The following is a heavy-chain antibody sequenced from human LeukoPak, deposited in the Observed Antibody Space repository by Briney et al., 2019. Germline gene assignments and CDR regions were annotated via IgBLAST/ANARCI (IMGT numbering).Heavy chain of an antibody. J-gene: IGHJ3*02. Sequence: SETLSLTCTVSGGSISSSSYYWGWIRQPPGKGLEWIGYIYYSGSTNYNPSLKGRVTISVDTSKNQFSLKLSSVTAADTAVYYCASRELKAEYTPPLAHREWHDAFDIWGQGTMVTVSS. V-gene: IGHV4-61*05. CDR3: ASRELKAEYTPPLAHREWHDAFDI. D-gene: IGHD3-3*01. CDR2: IYYSGST. CDR1: GGSISSSSYY.